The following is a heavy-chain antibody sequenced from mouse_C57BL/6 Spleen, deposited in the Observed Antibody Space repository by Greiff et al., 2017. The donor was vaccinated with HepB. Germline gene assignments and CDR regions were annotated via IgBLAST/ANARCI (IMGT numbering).Heavy chain of an antibody. CDR1: GYTFTSYW. Sequence: VQLQQPGAELVKPGASVKLSCKASGYTFTSYWMQWVKQRPGQGLEWIGEIDPSDSYTNYNQKFKGKATLTVDTSSSTAYMQLSSLTSEDSAVYYCARIDYSNYLDYWGQGTTLTVSS. D-gene: IGHD2-5*01. V-gene: IGHV1-50*01. CDR3: ARIDYSNYLDY. J-gene: IGHJ2*01. CDR2: IDPSDSYT.